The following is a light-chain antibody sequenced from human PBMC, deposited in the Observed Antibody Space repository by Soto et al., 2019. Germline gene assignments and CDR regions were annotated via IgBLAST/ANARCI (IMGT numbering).Light chain of an antibody. CDR1: QSVSSY. V-gene: IGKV3-11*01. CDR2: DAS. Sequence: EIVLTQSPATLSLSPGERATLSCRASQSVSSYLAWYQQKPGQAPRLLLYDASNLATGIPARFSGSGSGTDFTLTISSLEPEDFAVYYCQQRSNWPSTFGQGTKLEIK. CDR3: QQRSNWPST. J-gene: IGKJ2*01.